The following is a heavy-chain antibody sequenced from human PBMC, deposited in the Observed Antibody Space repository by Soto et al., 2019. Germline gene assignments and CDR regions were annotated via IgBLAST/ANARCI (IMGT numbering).Heavy chain of an antibody. CDR1: GGSISYNSYD. CDR2: IFYTGTT. CDR3: ARLVVVAPVANV. D-gene: IGHD2-21*01. Sequence: SETLSLTCSVAGGSISYNSYDWGWIRQPPGKGLEWIGGIFYTGTTYYSPSLKDRVTMSMDTSKNSFSVNLTSVTAADTAVYFCARLVVVAPVANVWGQGTLVTVSS. J-gene: IGHJ4*02. V-gene: IGHV4-39*02.